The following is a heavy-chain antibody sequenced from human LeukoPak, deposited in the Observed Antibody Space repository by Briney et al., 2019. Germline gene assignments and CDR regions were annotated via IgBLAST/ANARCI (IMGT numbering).Heavy chain of an antibody. CDR2: ISGSGGST. CDR1: GFTFSGYW. D-gene: IGHD3-16*01. Sequence: GGSLRLSCAASGFTFSGYWMSWLRQAPGKGLEWVSAISGSGGSTYYADSVKGRFTISRDNSKNTLYLQMNSLRAEDTAVYYCAKVSGEGFDYWGQGTLVTVSS. CDR3: AKVSGEGFDY. J-gene: IGHJ4*02. V-gene: IGHV3-23*01.